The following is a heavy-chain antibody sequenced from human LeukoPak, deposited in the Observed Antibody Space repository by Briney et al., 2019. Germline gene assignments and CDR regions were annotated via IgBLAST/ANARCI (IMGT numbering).Heavy chain of an antibody. CDR3: ATLLWFGEFSEYFQH. Sequence: PGGSLRLSCAASGFTFSSYWMSWVRQAPGKGLEWVANIKQDGSEKYYVDSVKGRFTISRDNAKNSLYLQMNSLRAEDTAVYCCATLLWFGEFSEYFQHWGQGTLVTVSS. CDR2: IKQDGSEK. CDR1: GFTFSSYW. J-gene: IGHJ1*01. V-gene: IGHV3-7*01. D-gene: IGHD3-10*01.